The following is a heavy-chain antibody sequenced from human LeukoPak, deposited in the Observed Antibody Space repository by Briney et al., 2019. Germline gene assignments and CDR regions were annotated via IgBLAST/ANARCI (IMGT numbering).Heavy chain of an antibody. CDR1: GFTFSSYS. D-gene: IGHD1-26*01. CDR2: ISSSSSYI. Sequence: GGSLRLSCAASGFTFSSYSMNWVRQAPGKGLEWVSSISSSSSYIYYADSVKGRFTISRDNAKNSLYLQMNSLRAEDTAVYYCARDGWGSYYFWFDPWGQGTLVTVSS. CDR3: ARDGWGSYYFWFDP. J-gene: IGHJ5*02. V-gene: IGHV3-21*01.